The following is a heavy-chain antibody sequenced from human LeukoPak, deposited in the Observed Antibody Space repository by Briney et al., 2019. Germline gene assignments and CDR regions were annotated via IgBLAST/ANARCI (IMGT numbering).Heavy chain of an antibody. CDR3: ARVPAAANWFDP. J-gene: IGHJ5*02. CDR1: GYTFTCYY. D-gene: IGHD2-2*01. Sequence: ASVKVSCKASGYTFTCYYMHWVRQAPGQGLEWMGRINPNSGGTNYAQKFQGRVTMTRDTSISTAYMELSRLRSDDTAVYYCARVPAAANWFDPWGQGTLVTVSS. CDR2: INPNSGGT. V-gene: IGHV1-2*06.